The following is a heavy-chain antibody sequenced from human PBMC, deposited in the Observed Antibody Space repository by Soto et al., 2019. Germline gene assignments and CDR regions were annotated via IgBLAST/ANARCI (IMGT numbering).Heavy chain of an antibody. CDR3: AREYSFGGVIILTPLDY. CDR1: GFTFSSYG. V-gene: IGHV3-33*01. D-gene: IGHD3-16*02. Sequence: QVQLVESGGGVVQPGRSLRLSCAASGFTFSSYGMHWVPQAPGKGLEWVAVIWYDGSNKYYADSVKGRFTISRDNSKNTLYLQMNSLRAEDTAVYYCAREYSFGGVIILTPLDYWGQGTLVTVSS. J-gene: IGHJ4*02. CDR2: IWYDGSNK.